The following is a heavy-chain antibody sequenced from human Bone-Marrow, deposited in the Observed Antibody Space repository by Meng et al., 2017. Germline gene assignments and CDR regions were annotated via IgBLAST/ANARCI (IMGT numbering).Heavy chain of an antibody. J-gene: IGHJ4*02. V-gene: IGHV1-2*02. Sequence: ASVKVSCKASGYTFTGYYMHWVRQAPGQGLEWMGWINPNSGGTNYAQKVQGRVTMTRDTSISTAYMELSRLRSDDTAVYYCARVDTVRGVWMPPFDYWGQGTLVTVSS. D-gene: IGHD3-10*01. CDR3: ARVDTVRGVWMPPFDY. CDR2: INPNSGGT. CDR1: GYTFTGYY.